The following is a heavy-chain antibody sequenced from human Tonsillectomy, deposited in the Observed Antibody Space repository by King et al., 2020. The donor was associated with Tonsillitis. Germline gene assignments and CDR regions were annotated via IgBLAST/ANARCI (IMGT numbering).Heavy chain of an antibody. J-gene: IGHJ5*02. D-gene: IGHD5/OR15-5a*01. Sequence: VQLVESGGGLVQPGRSLRLSCAASGFIFDDYAMHWVRQAPGKGLEWVSGISWNSGSFGYADSVKGRFTISRDNAKNSLYLQMNSLRAEDTAFYYCARDTALSPCLALGFSFDPWGQGTLVTVSS. CDR1: GFIFDDYA. CDR2: ISWNSGSF. V-gene: IGHV3-9*01. CDR3: ARDTALSPCLALGFSFDP.